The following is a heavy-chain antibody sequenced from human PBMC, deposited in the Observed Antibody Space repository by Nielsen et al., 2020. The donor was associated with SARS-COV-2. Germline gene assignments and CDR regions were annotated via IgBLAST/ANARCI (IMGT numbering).Heavy chain of an antibody. D-gene: IGHD3-22*01. J-gene: IGHJ4*02. Sequence: GESLKISCAASGFTFSSYAMGWVRQAPGKGLEWVSAISGSGGSTYYADSVKGQFTISRDNSKNTLYLQMNSLRAEDTAVYYCAKDPWYYDSSGYYFDYWGQGTLVTVSS. CDR3: AKDPWYYDSSGYYFDY. V-gene: IGHV3-23*01. CDR2: ISGSGGST. CDR1: GFTFSSYA.